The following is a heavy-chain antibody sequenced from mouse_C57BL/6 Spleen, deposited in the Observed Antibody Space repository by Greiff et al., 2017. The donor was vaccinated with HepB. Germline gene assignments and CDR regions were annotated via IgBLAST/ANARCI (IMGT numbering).Heavy chain of an antibody. V-gene: IGHV1-58*01. CDR3: ARGDNWEGAYFDY. CDR2: IYIGNGYT. Sequence: DVKLQESGAELVRPGSSVKMSCKTSGYTFTSYGINWVKQRPGQGLEWIGYIYIGNGYTEYNEKFKGKATLTSDTSSSTAYMQLSSLTSEDSAIYCCARGDNWEGAYFDYWGQGTTLTVSS. D-gene: IGHD4-1*01. J-gene: IGHJ2*01. CDR1: GYTFTSYG.